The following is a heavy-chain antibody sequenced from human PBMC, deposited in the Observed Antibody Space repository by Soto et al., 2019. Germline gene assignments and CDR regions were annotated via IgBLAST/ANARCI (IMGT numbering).Heavy chain of an antibody. CDR1: GGSISSSSYY. J-gene: IGHJ4*02. CDR3: ARLGYCSSTSCYGPPGSIDY. V-gene: IGHV4-39*01. CDR2: IYYSGST. Sequence: SETLSLTCTVSGGSISSSSYYWGWIRQPPGKGLEWIGSIYYSGSTYYNPSLKSRVTISVDTSKNQFSLKLSSVTAADTAVYYCARLGYCSSTSCYGPPGSIDYWGQGTLVTVSS. D-gene: IGHD2-2*01.